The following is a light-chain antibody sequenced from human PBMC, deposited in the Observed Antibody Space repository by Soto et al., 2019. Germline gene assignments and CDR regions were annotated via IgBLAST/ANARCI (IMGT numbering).Light chain of an antibody. J-gene: IGKJ4*01. V-gene: IGKV4-1*01. CDR2: WAS. CDR1: QSVLHSSNNKTY. CDR3: RQHNNLPPVT. Sequence: IVRTQSPDALAVFLRERATINCKSSQSVLHSSNNKTYLAWYQQKAGQPPKLLIYWASTRESGVPDRFSGSGAGTDFTLTIISLVPEDVAVDYCRQHNNLPPVTFGGGTMVDI.